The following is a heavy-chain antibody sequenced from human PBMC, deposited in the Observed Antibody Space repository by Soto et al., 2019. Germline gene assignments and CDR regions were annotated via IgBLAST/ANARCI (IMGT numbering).Heavy chain of an antibody. CDR2: IIPILGIA. J-gene: IGHJ3*02. Sequence: QVQLVQSGAEVKKPGSSVKVSCKASGGTFSSYTISWVRQAPGQGLEWMGRIIPILGIANYAQKFQGRVTITADKSTSTAYMELSSLRSEDTAVYYCARDPTHIVGATWAAPVAFDIWGQGTMVTVSS. V-gene: IGHV1-69*08. D-gene: IGHD1-26*01. CDR1: GGTFSSYT. CDR3: ARDPTHIVGATWAAPVAFDI.